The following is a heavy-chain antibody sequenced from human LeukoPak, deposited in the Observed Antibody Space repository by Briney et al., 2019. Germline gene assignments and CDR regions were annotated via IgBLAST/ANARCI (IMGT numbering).Heavy chain of an antibody. J-gene: IGHJ4*02. CDR3: ARVRSHGLYGDIDY. CDR1: GYTFTGYY. D-gene: IGHD4-17*01. Sequence: ASVTVSCKASGYTFTGYYMHWVRQAPGQGLEWMGWINTNSGGTNYAQKFQGRVTMTRDTSISTAYMELSRLRSDDTAVYYCARVRSHGLYGDIDYWGQGTLVTVSS. CDR2: INTNSGGT. V-gene: IGHV1-2*02.